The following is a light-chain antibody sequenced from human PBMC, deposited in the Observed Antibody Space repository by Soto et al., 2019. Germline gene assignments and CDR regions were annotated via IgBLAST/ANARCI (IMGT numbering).Light chain of an antibody. V-gene: IGKV1-5*03. J-gene: IGKJ2*01. CDR1: QNVSNW. CDR2: KAS. CDR3: QQYSKEST. Sequence: DVEMTQSPSTLPTSIGDRVTINCRASQNVSNWLAWYQQKPGKAPKLLIYKASRLESEVPSRFSASGSGTDFTLTINSLQSDDFATYFCQQYSKESTFGQATKLEIK.